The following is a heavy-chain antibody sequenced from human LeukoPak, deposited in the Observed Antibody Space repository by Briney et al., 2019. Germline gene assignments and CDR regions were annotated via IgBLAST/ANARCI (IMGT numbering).Heavy chain of an antibody. Sequence: EASVKVSCKASGGTFSSYAISWVRQAPGQGLEWMGGIIPIFGTANYAQKFQGRVTITTDESTSTAYMELSSLRSEDTAVYYCAREVPDCTNGVCYSHILDYWGQGTLVTISS. D-gene: IGHD2-8*01. V-gene: IGHV1-69*05. CDR1: GGTFSSYA. CDR2: IIPIFGTA. CDR3: AREVPDCTNGVCYSHILDY. J-gene: IGHJ4*02.